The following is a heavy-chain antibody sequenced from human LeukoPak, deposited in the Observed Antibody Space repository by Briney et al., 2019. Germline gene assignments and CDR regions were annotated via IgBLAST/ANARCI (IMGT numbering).Heavy chain of an antibody. CDR2: ISSSSSYI. D-gene: IGHD4-11*01. CDR3: ASYYSNYYYYYYMDV. Sequence: GGSLRLSCAASGFTFSSYSMNWVRQAPGKGLEWVSSISSSSSYIYYADSVKGRFTISRDNAKNSLYLQMNSLRAEDTAVYHCASYYSNYYYYYYMDVWGKGTTVTVSS. V-gene: IGHV3-21*01. CDR1: GFTFSSYS. J-gene: IGHJ6*03.